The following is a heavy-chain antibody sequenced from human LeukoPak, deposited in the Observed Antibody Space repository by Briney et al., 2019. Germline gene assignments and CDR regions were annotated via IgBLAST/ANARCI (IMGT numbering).Heavy chain of an antibody. CDR3: TRLDNVVVVAATQDY. CDR2: ISGSGLST. D-gene: IGHD2-15*01. CDR1: GFTFDNYA. Sequence: GGSLRLSCAASGFTFDNYAMNWVRQAPGKGLEWVSVISGSGLSTYYADSVKGRFTISRDSYENTLYLQMNRLRVEDTAIYYCTRLDNVVVVAATQDYWGQGTLVTVSS. J-gene: IGHJ4*02. V-gene: IGHV3-23*01.